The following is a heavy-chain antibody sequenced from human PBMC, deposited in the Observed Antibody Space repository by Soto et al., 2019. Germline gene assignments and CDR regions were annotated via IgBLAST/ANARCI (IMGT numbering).Heavy chain of an antibody. D-gene: IGHD3-9*01. Sequence: SGPTLVNPTQTLTLTSTCSGLSLSSSGLAVGWIRQPPGKALEWLALIYWDDDKRYSPSLKSRLTITRDTSKNQVVLTMTNMDPVDTATYYCAHRLARGATGLYFQHWGQGTPVTVSS. CDR2: IYWDDDK. CDR3: AHRLARGATGLYFQH. V-gene: IGHV2-5*02. CDR1: GLSLSSSGLA. J-gene: IGHJ1*01.